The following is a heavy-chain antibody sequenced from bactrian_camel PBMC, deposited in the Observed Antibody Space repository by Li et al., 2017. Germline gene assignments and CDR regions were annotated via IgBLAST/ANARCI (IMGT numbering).Heavy chain of an antibody. CDR1: GLDLTRHC. V-gene: IGHV3S53*01. Sequence: VQLVESGGGSVQVGESLRLSCVVEGLDLTRHCFGWFRQVPGKEREGVAATDFKGRATYEDSAKGRFTISQDQAQPIVYLEMNDLLPDDSGVYYCAADRPHEWWQLHDRLGYYPYTGQGTQVTVSS. D-gene: IGHD7*01. CDR2: TDFKGRA. J-gene: IGHJ4*01.